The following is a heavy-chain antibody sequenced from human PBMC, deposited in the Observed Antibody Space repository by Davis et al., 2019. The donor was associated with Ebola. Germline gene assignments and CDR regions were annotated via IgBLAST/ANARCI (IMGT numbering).Heavy chain of an antibody. V-gene: IGHV1-69*13. CDR1: GGTFSSYA. CDR2: IIPIFGTA. Sequence: SVKVSCKASGGTFSSYAISWVRQAPGQGLEWMGGIIPIFGTANYAQKFQGRVTITADESTSTAYMELSSLRSEDTAVYYCARDRGGYSGYGFDYWGQGILVTVSS. D-gene: IGHD5-12*01. CDR3: ARDRGGYSGYGFDY. J-gene: IGHJ4*02.